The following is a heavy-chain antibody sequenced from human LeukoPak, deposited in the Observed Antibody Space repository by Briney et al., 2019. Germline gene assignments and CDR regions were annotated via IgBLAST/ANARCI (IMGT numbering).Heavy chain of an antibody. J-gene: IGHJ4*02. Sequence: PSETLSLTCTVSGGSISSSSYYWGWIRQPPGKGLEWIGSIYYSGSTYYNPSLKSRVTISLDTSKSQFSLKLSSVTAADTAVYYCARVAGYYDSSGYPRYYFDYWGQGTLVTVSS. D-gene: IGHD3-22*01. CDR2: IYYSGST. CDR1: GGSISSSSYY. V-gene: IGHV4-39*07. CDR3: ARVAGYYDSSGYPRYYFDY.